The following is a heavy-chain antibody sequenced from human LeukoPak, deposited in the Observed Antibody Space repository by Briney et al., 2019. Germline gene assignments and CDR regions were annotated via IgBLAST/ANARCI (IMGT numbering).Heavy chain of an antibody. V-gene: IGHV1-8*02. Sequence: ASVKVSCKASGYTFTGYYMHWVRQATGQGLEWMGWMNPNSGNTGYAQKFQGRVTMTRNTSISTAYMELSSLRSEDTAVYYCARVSYSGWYGYYGMDVWGQGTTVTVSS. J-gene: IGHJ6*02. CDR2: MNPNSGNT. D-gene: IGHD6-19*01. CDR3: ARVSYSGWYGYYGMDV. CDR1: GYTFTGYY.